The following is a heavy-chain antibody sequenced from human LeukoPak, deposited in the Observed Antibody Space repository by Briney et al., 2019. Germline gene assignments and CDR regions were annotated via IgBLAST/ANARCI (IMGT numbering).Heavy chain of an antibody. Sequence: ASVKVSCKASGYTFTGYYMHWVRQAPGQGLEWMGWINPNSGGSTSYAQKFQGRVTMTRDMSTSTVYMELSSLRSEDTAVYYCARDHGTMVREFDYWGQGTLVTVSS. CDR1: GYTFTGYY. J-gene: IGHJ4*02. V-gene: IGHV1-46*01. CDR2: INPNSGGST. CDR3: ARDHGTMVREFDY. D-gene: IGHD3-10*01.